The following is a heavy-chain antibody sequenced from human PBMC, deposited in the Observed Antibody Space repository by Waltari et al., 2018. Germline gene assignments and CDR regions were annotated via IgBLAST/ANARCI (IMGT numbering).Heavy chain of an antibody. J-gene: IGHJ4*02. CDR1: GFTFSSYG. CDR2: ISYDGSNK. CDR3: AKDVSPIPRGWYDY. V-gene: IGHV3-30*18. Sequence: QVQLVESGGGVVQPGRSLRLSCAASGFTFSSYGMHWVRQAPGKGMEWVAVISYDGSNKDYADSVKGRFTISRDNSKNTLYLQMNSLRAEDTAVYYCAKDVSPIPRGWYDYWGQGTLVTVSS. D-gene: IGHD6-19*01.